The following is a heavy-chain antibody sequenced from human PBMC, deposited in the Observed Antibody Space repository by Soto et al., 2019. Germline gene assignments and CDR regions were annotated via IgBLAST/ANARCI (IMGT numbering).Heavy chain of an antibody. CDR3: ARLIGNSWLDS. J-gene: IGHJ5*01. D-gene: IGHD2-8*01. Sequence: SQTLSLTFAISGDSVPSNRATWHWIRQAPSRGLEWLGRTYYRSKWYNDYAVSVKSRITINPDTSNNQPSLQLNSVTPDDTAVYYCARLIGNSWLDSWGQGTLVTVSS. CDR2: TYYRSKWYN. V-gene: IGHV6-1*01. CDR1: GDSVPSNRAT.